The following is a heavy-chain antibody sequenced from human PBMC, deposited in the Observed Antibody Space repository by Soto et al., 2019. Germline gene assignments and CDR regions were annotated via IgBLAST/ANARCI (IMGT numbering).Heavy chain of an antibody. CDR1: GGTLSNYA. CDR3: AVIFHYDSSGYF. V-gene: IGHV1-69*12. D-gene: IGHD3-22*01. Sequence: QVQLVQSGAEVKKPGSSVKVSCKTSGGTLSNYAISWVRQAPGQGLEWMGGIIPIFGTPNYAQKFQGRVTITADESTSTVFMELSSLRSEDTAVYYCAVIFHYDSSGYFWGQGSLVTVSS. J-gene: IGHJ4*02. CDR2: IIPIFGTP.